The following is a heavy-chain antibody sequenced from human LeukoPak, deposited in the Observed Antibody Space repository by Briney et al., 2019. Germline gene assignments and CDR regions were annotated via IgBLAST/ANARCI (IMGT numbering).Heavy chain of an antibody. CDR1: GYTFTSYY. Sequence: ASVKVSCKASGYTFTSYYMHWVRQAPGQGLEWMGIINPSGGSTSYAQKFQGGVTMTRDMSTSTVYMELSSLRSEDTAVYYCARDFSATTQLDYWGQGTLVTVSS. CDR3: ARDFSATTQLDY. V-gene: IGHV1-46*01. D-gene: IGHD1-26*01. CDR2: INPSGGST. J-gene: IGHJ4*02.